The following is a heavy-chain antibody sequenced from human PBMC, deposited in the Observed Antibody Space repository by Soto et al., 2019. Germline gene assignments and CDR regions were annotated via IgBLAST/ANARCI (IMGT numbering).Heavy chain of an antibody. D-gene: IGHD3-9*01. Sequence: SETLSLTCSVTDDSINSDTYYWRWIRQFPGKGLKWIGSIYYRGNAYYNPSLQTRVTISLDQSRSQFSLKLNSVSAAASAVYFCARLEGLATISYYFDFWGPGALVTVSS. J-gene: IGHJ4*02. V-gene: IGHV4-39*01. CDR3: ARLEGLATISYYFDF. CDR1: DDSINSDTYY. CDR2: IYYRGNA.